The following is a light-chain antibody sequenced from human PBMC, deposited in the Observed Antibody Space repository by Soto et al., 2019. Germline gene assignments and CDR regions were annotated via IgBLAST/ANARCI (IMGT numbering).Light chain of an antibody. CDR3: QQYSSYFT. V-gene: IGKV1-5*03. Sequence: DIQMTQSPSTLSASVGDRVTITCRASQSISSWLAWYQQKPGKAPKLLIYKASSLESGVPSRFSGSGSGTEFSLTTSSLQPDDFATYYYQQYSSYFTLGPGTKVDIK. CDR1: QSISSW. CDR2: KAS. J-gene: IGKJ3*01.